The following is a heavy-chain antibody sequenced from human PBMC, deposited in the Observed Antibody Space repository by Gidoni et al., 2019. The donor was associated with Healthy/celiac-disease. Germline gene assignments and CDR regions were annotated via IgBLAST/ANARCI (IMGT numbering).Heavy chain of an antibody. V-gene: IGHV3-30-3*01. CDR3: ARDQVVYGDYGSTWFDP. D-gene: IGHD4-17*01. CDR1: GFTFSSYA. CDR2: ISYDGSNK. J-gene: IGHJ5*02. Sequence: QVQLVESGGGVVQPGRSLRLSCAASGFTFSSYAMHWVRQAPGKGREWVAGISYDGSNKYYADSVKGRFTISRDNSKNTLYLQRNSLRAEDTAVYYCARDQVVYGDYGSTWFDPWGQGTLVTVSS.